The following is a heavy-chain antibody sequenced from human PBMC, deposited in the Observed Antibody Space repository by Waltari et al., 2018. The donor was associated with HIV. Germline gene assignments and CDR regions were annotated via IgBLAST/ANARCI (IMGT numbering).Heavy chain of an antibody. Sequence: QVQLVQSGSELKKPGASVQVSCKASGYTFTSHALNWVRQAPGQGLEWMGWINTNPGNPTYAQGFTGRFVFSLDTPVSTAYRQISSLKAEDTAVYYCARDRGLEWELGGDAFDIWGQGTMVTVSS. D-gene: IGHD1-26*01. CDR3: ARDRGLEWELGGDAFDI. J-gene: IGHJ3*02. CDR1: GYTFTSHA. V-gene: IGHV7-4-1*02. CDR2: INTNPGNP.